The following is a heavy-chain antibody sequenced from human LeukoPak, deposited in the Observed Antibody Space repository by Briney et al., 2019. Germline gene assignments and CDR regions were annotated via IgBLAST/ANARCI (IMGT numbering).Heavy chain of an antibody. CDR2: VSDSGTRT. Sequence: PGGSLRLSCAASGFTFSSYAMTWVRQAPGKGLEWVSAVSDSGTRTFYADSVKGRFAISRNSLRADDTAVYYCARPGCGGNCYYRMDVWGKGTTVTVSS. V-gene: IGHV3-23*01. CDR1: GFTFSSYA. CDR3: ARPGCGGNCYYRMDV. J-gene: IGHJ6*04. D-gene: IGHD2-21*01.